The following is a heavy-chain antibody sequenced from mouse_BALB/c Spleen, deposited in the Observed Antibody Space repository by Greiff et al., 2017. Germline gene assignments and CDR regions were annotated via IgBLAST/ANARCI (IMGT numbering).Heavy chain of an antibody. CDR3: ARGGWVY. V-gene: IGHV14-3*02. CDR1: GFTFKDSY. CDR2: IDPANGNT. D-gene: IGHD1-1*02. J-gene: IGHJ2*01. Sequence: EVQLQESGAELVKPGASVKLSCTASGFTFKDSYMHWVKQRPEQGLEWIGRIDPANGNTKYDPKFQGKATITADTSSNTAYLQLRSLASEDTAVYYCARGGWVYWGQGTTLTVSA.